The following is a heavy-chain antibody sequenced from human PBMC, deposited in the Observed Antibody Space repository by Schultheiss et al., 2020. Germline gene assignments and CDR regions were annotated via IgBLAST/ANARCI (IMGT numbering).Heavy chain of an antibody. CDR3: ARVSPTVTTPDY. Sequence: ASVKVSCKASGYIFTSYGFSWVRQAPGQGLEWMGWISAYNGNTNYAQKLQGRVTMTTDTSTSTAYMELSRLRSDDTAVYYCARVSPTVTTPDYWGQGTLVTVSS. CDR2: ISAYNGNT. V-gene: IGHV1-18*01. J-gene: IGHJ4*02. D-gene: IGHD4-17*01. CDR1: GYIFTSYG.